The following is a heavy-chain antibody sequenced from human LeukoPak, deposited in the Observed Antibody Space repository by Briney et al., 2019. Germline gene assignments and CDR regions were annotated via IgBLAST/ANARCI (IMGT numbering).Heavy chain of an antibody. CDR2: TYYRSKWFY. J-gene: IGHJ3*02. CDR1: GDSVSSNDAA. V-gene: IGHV6-1*01. CDR3: AREGVPVADISSWVNGFDI. D-gene: IGHD6-19*01. Sequence: PSQTLSLTCAISGDSVSSNDAAWNWVRQTPSGGLEWLGRTYYRSKWFYDHAVSVRSRISISPDTSKNEFSLQMNYVTPEDTALYYCAREGVPVADISSWVNGFDIWGQGTMVTVST.